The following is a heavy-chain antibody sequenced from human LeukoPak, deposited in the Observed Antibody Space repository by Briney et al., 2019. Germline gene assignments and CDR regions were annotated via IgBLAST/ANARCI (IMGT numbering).Heavy chain of an antibody. Sequence: SETLSLTCAVYGGSFSSFYWSYIRQPAGKGLEWIGRIHISGSTNYNPSLKSRVTLSVDTSKNQFSLKLSSVTAADTAVYYCAREGGSDRAFDIWGQGTMVTVSS. D-gene: IGHD1-26*01. CDR3: AREGGSDRAFDI. CDR2: IHISGST. CDR1: GGSFSSFY. V-gene: IGHV4-4*07. J-gene: IGHJ3*02.